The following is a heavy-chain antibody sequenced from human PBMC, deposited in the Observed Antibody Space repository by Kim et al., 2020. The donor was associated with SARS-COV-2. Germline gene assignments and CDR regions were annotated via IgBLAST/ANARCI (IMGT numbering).Heavy chain of an antibody. J-gene: IGHJ6*01. D-gene: IGHD6-13*01. Sequence: VGSLRLSCEASGFLFSNFARTWVRQAPGQGLEWVAAIDSGGNRAYYADSVRGRCSVSRDNSKDTVSLHMNSLRVEDTAVYYFAKEHLAAASDVYAMDVW. CDR1: GFLFSNFA. CDR3: AKEHLAAASDVYAMDV. V-gene: IGHV3-23*03. CDR2: IDSGGNRA.